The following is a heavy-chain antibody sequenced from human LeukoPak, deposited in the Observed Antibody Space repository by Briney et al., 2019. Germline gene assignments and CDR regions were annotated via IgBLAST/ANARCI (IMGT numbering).Heavy chain of an antibody. V-gene: IGHV3-23*01. J-gene: IGHJ2*01. D-gene: IGHD4-17*01. CDR1: GFTFSTHA. CDR3: ATLYGDYNWYFDL. CDR2: ISGGGGSA. Sequence: GGSLRLSCAPSGFTFSTHAMSWVRQAPGKGLEWVSSISGGGGSAYYADSVKGRFTISRDNSKNTLYLQMNSLRAEDTAVYYCATLYGDYNWYFDLWGRGTLVTVSS.